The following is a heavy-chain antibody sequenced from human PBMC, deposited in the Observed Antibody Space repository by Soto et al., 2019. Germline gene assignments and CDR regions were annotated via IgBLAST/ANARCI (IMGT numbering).Heavy chain of an antibody. J-gene: IGHJ4*02. D-gene: IGHD7-27*01. CDR3: ARAWAGATDRADY. CDR2: IHNTGRA. Sequence: QVQLQESGPGLVKPSQTLSLTCTVSGDSISSGDYYWSWLRQTPGRGLEWIGFIHNTGRAYYNPSLQSRLTISVDTSKNQFSLSLSSLAAADTAMYYCARAWAGATDRADYGGQGPLVTVSS. V-gene: IGHV4-30-4*01. CDR1: GDSISSGDYY.